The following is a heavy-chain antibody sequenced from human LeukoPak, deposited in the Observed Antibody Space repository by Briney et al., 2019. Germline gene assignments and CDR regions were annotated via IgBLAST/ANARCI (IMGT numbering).Heavy chain of an antibody. D-gene: IGHD5-18*01. V-gene: IGHV1-2*02. CDR1: GYTFTAYY. Sequence: GASVTVSCKASGYTFTAYYIHWVRQAPGQGLEWMAFINPNSGDTYSAPQFQGRVTMTRGTSISTASMELSWLSSDDTAVYYCATGVATAFTYWGQGTLVTVSS. J-gene: IGHJ4*02. CDR2: INPNSGDT. CDR3: ATGVATAFTY.